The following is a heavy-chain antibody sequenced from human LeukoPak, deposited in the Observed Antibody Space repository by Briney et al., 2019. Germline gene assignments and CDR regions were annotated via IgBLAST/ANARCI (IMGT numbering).Heavy chain of an antibody. CDR2: ISSGDTTI. J-gene: IGHJ3*02. CDR1: GFTFSRDE. Sequence: GGSLRLSCAASGFTFSRDELYWGRQAPGEGVEGISYISSGDTTIKYADSVKGRFPISRDDASQSLYLQMKSLRADDTAVYYCGAARQYVGAFDIWGQGTLVTVSS. D-gene: IGHD3-16*01. V-gene: IGHV3-48*03. CDR3: GAARQYVGAFDI.